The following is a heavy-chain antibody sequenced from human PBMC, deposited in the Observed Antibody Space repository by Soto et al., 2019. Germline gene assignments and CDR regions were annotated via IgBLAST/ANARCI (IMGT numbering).Heavy chain of an antibody. J-gene: IGHJ4*02. D-gene: IGHD6-25*01. Sequence: SETLSLTCTVSGGSISSYYWSWIRQPPGKGLEWIGYIYYSGSTNYNPSLKSRVTISVDTSKNQFSLKLSSVTAADTAVYYCARGGVKFDYWGQGTLVTVS. V-gene: IGHV4-59*01. CDR1: GGSISSYY. CDR2: IYYSGST. CDR3: ARGGVKFDY.